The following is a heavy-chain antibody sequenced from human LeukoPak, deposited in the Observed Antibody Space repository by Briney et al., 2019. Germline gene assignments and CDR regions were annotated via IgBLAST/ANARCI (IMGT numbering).Heavy chain of an antibody. Sequence: PGGSLRLSCAASGFTFSSYSMNWVRQAPGKGLEWVSYISSSSSTIYYADSVKGRFTISRDNAKNSLYLQMNSLRAEDTAVYYCAREGLRIAAAATQYYFDYWGQGTLVTVSS. J-gene: IGHJ4*02. V-gene: IGHV3-48*04. D-gene: IGHD6-13*01. CDR1: GFTFSSYS. CDR2: ISSSSSTI. CDR3: AREGLRIAAAATQYYFDY.